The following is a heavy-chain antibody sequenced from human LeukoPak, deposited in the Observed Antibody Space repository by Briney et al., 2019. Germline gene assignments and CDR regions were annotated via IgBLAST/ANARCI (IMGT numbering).Heavy chain of an antibody. CDR3: AREWELLKRFSSDAFDI. CDR2: INTDGSGT. Sequence: GGSLRLSCAASGFTFSSYWMHWVRQAPGKGLVWVSRINTDGSGTSYADSVKGRFTISRDNAKNTLYLQMNSLRAEDTAVYYCAREWELLKRFSSDAFDIWGQGTMVTVSS. CDR1: GFTFSSYW. V-gene: IGHV3-74*01. D-gene: IGHD1-26*01. J-gene: IGHJ3*02.